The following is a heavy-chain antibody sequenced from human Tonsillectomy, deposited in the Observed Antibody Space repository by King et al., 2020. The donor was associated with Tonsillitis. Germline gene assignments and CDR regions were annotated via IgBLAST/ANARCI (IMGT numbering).Heavy chain of an antibody. CDR1: GFSVSSNY. CDR2: IYSGGRT. Sequence: VQLVESGGGLIQPGESLRLSCAASGFSVSSNYMTWVRQGPGKGLEWVSIIYSGGRTYYTDSVKGRFTISRDNSKNTLSLQMNSLRAEDTAVYYCARARLWRFDPGGQGTLVPVSS. D-gene: IGHD4/OR15-4a*01. CDR3: ARARLWRFDP. J-gene: IGHJ5*02. V-gene: IGHV3-53*01.